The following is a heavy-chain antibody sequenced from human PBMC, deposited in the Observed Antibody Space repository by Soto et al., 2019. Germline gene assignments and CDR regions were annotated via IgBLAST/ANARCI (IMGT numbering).Heavy chain of an antibody. D-gene: IGHD2-2*02. CDR1: GASISNRY. CDR3: ARESGFCGPRCYRNNWFDP. V-gene: IGHV4-59*11. J-gene: IGHJ5*02. CDR2: MSNTGIP. Sequence: SETLSLTCSVSGASISNRYWSWMRQSPGKGLEWIGLMSNTGIPTYNPSLQGRVNISPDTSNNRISLRLSSVTAADTAVYYCARESGFCGPRCYRNNWFDPWGQGILVTVSS.